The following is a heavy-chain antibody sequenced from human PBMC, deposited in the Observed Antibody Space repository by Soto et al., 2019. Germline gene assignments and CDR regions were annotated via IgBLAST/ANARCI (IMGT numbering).Heavy chain of an antibody. D-gene: IGHD1-26*01. J-gene: IGHJ6*02. Sequence: PGESLKISCNGSGYSFTSYWICWVRQMPWKGLEWMGIIYPGDSDTRYSPSFQGQVTISADKSISTAYLQWSSLKASDTAMYYCARRAVSGSYFGGMDVWGQGTTVTVSS. V-gene: IGHV5-51*01. CDR1: GYSFTSYW. CDR3: ARRAVSGSYFGGMDV. CDR2: IYPGDSDT.